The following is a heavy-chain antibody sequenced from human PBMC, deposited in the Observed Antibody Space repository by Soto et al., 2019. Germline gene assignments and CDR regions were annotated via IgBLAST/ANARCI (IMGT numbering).Heavy chain of an antibody. CDR3: ARAHYDILTGYSLNWFDP. CDR1: GYTFTSYG. V-gene: IGHV1-18*01. Sequence: ASVKVSCKASGYTFTSYGISWVRQAPGQGLEWMGWISAYNGNTNYAQKLQGRVTITRDTSTSTAYMELSSLRSEDTAVYYCARAHYDILTGYSLNWFDPWGQGTLVTVSS. D-gene: IGHD3-9*01. CDR2: ISAYNGNT. J-gene: IGHJ5*02.